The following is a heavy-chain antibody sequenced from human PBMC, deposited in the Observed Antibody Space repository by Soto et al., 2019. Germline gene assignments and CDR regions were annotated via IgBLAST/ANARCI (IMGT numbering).Heavy chain of an antibody. CDR1: GFTFSNYD. CDR2: IGTAGDT. D-gene: IGHD2-2*02. J-gene: IGHJ4*02. V-gene: IGHV3-13*01. Sequence: EVQLVESGGGLVQPGGSLRLSCTASGFTFSNYDLHWVRQVTGKGLEWVSTIGTAGDTYYPRSVKGRFTISREHAKNSLYLQMNILRAEDTAVYYCARGRLIYLYDFDYWGQGTLGTVST. CDR3: ARGRLIYLYDFDY.